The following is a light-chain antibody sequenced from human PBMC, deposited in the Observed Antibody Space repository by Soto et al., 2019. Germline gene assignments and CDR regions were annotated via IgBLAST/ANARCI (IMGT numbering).Light chain of an antibody. J-gene: IGLJ1*01. Sequence: QSVLTQPASVSGSPGQSITISCTVGSCNFVSWYQQHPGKAPKVLIYEVSKRPSGVSDRFSGSKSGNTASLTISGLQAEDEADYYCCSDAGRSTYVFGTGTKVTVL. V-gene: IGLV2-23*02. CDR3: CSDAGRSTYV. CDR1: GSCNF. CDR2: EVS.